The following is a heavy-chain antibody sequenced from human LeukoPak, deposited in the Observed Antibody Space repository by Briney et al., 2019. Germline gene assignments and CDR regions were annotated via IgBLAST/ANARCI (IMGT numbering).Heavy chain of an antibody. CDR3: AKVETSGGANCYALDY. CDR2: ISGSDGSA. CDR1: GFTFSSYA. V-gene: IGHV3-23*01. J-gene: IGHJ4*02. Sequence: GGSLRLSCAASGFTFSSYAMTWVRQAPDKGLEWVSAISGSDGSAYYADSVKGRFTISRDDSQNTLYLQMNSLSAEDTAVYYCAKVETSGGANCYALDYWGQGTLVTVSS. D-gene: IGHD2-2*01.